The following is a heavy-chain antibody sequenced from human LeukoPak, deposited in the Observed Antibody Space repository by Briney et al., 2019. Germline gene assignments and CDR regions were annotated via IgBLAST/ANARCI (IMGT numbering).Heavy chain of an antibody. Sequence: SVKVSRKASGGTFSSYAISWVRQAPGQGLEWMGGIIPIFGTANYAQKFQGRVTITADESTSTAYMELSSLRSEDTAVYYCARDRSYAFMTEGDAFDIWGQGTMVTVSS. V-gene: IGHV1-69*13. CDR1: GGTFSSYA. CDR2: IIPIFGTA. CDR3: ARDRSYAFMTEGDAFDI. D-gene: IGHD2-2*01. J-gene: IGHJ3*02.